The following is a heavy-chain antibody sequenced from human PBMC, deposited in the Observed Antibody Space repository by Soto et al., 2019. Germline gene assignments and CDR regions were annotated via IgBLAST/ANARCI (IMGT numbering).Heavy chain of an antibody. J-gene: IGHJ4*02. V-gene: IGHV6-1*01. Sequence: SHTLSLTCAISGDSVSSNTAAWNWISSSPSRGLEWLGRTYYRSNWRHDYAVSVKSRITVNPDTSKNHFSLQLNSVTPDDTAAYYCARGVAGSGFDLWGQGTLVTVSS. D-gene: IGHD6-19*01. CDR1: GDSVSSNTAA. CDR3: ARGVAGSGFDL. CDR2: TYYRSNWRH.